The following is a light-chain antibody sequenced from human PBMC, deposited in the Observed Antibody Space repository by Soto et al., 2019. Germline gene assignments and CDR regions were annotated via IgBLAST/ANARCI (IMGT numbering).Light chain of an antibody. CDR2: EVS. CDR3: SSYAGSNIVV. J-gene: IGLJ2*01. V-gene: IGLV2-8*01. Sequence: QSVLTQPPSASGSPGQSVTISCTGTSSDVCGYNYVSWYQQHPGKAPKLMIYEVSKRPSGVPDRFSGSKSGNTASLTVSGLQAEDEADYYCSSYAGSNIVVFGGGTKLTVL. CDR1: SSDVCGYNY.